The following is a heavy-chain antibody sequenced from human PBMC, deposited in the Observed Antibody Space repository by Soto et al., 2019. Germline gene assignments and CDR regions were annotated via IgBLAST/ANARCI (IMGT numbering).Heavy chain of an antibody. Sequence: SETLSLTCTVSGGSISSGGYYWSWIRQHPGKGLEWIGYIYYSGSTYYNPSLKSRVTISVDTSKNQFSLKLSSVTAADTAVYYCARAVYSNYVYFDYWGQGTLVTVSS. CDR2: IYYSGST. V-gene: IGHV4-31*03. J-gene: IGHJ4*02. CDR1: GGSISSGGYY. CDR3: ARAVYSNYVYFDY. D-gene: IGHD4-4*01.